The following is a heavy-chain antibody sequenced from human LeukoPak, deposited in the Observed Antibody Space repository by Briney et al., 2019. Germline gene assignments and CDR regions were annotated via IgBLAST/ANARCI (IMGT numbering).Heavy chain of an antibody. Sequence: GGSLRLSCAASGITVVSSNYMRWVRQAPGKGLEWVSVIYSGGKTYYADSVKGRFTISRDNSKNTLYLQMNSLRAEDTAVYYCASGSVYWGQGTLVTVSS. J-gene: IGHJ4*02. CDR2: IYSGGKT. V-gene: IGHV3-53*01. CDR1: GITVVSSNY. CDR3: ASGSVY.